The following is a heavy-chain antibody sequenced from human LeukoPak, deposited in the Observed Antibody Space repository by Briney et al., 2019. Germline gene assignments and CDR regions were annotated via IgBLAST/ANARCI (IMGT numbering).Heavy chain of an antibody. D-gene: IGHD3-22*01. CDR1: GYTFTIYY. J-gene: IGHJ4*02. CDR2: INPSGGST. Sequence: ASVKVSCKASGYTFTIYYMHWVRQAPGQGLEWMGIINPSGGSTSYAQKFQGRVTMTRDTSTSTVYMELSSLRSEDTAVYYCARDYYDSSGYEFESPFYWGQGTLVTVSS. CDR3: ARDYYDSSGYEFESPFY. V-gene: IGHV1-46*01.